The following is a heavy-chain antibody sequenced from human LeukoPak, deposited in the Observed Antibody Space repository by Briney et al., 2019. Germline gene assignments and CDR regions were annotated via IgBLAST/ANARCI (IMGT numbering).Heavy chain of an antibody. V-gene: IGHV4-59*01. D-gene: IGHD1-1*01. CDR3: ASSAQYNWNDVSAFDI. J-gene: IGHJ3*02. Sequence: SETLSLTCTVSGGSISSYYWSWIRQPPGRGLEWIGYVYYTGSTNYNPSLKSRVTISVDTSKNQFSLKLSSVTAADTAVYYCASSAQYNWNDVSAFDIWGQGTMVTVSS. CDR1: GGSISSYY. CDR2: VYYTGST.